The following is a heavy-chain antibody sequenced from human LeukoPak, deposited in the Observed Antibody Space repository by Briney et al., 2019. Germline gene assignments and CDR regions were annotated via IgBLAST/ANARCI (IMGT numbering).Heavy chain of an antibody. CDR1: GFTFTRYG. Sequence: GGSLRLSCAAPGFTFTRYGMHWVRQAPRKGLEWVAFTRYDGSNKYYADSVKVRFTISRDNSKNALYLQMNSLRAEDTAVYYCAKIGEQLVPENWGQRTLVTVSS. CDR2: TRYDGSNK. D-gene: IGHD6-13*01. CDR3: AKIGEQLVPEN. J-gene: IGHJ4*02. V-gene: IGHV3-30*02.